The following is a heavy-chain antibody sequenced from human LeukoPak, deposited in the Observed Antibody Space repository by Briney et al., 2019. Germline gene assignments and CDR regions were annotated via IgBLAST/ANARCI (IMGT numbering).Heavy chain of an antibody. Sequence: SETLSLTCAVYGGSFSGYYWSWIRQPPGKGLEWIGEINHSGSTNYNPSLKSRVTISVDTSKNQFSLKLSSVTAADTAVYYCARGAPYYDFWSGHSHFDYWGQGTLVTVSS. CDR2: INHSGST. CDR1: GGSFSGYY. J-gene: IGHJ4*02. D-gene: IGHD3-3*01. V-gene: IGHV4-34*01. CDR3: ARGAPYYDFWSGHSHFDY.